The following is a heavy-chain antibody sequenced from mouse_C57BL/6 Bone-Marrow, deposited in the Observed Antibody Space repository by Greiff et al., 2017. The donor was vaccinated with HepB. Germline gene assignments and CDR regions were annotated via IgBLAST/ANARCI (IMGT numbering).Heavy chain of an antibody. CDR3: ARSPHYGSSYRYFDV. D-gene: IGHD1-1*01. CDR1: GYTFTDHT. CDR2: IYPRDGST. V-gene: IGHV1-78*01. J-gene: IGHJ1*03. Sequence: VQGVESDAELVKPGASVKISCKVSGYTFTDHTIHWMKQRPEQGLEWIGYIYPRDGSTKYNEKFKGKATLTADKSSSTAYMQLNSLTSEDSAVYFCARSPHYGSSYRYFDVWGTGTTVTVSS.